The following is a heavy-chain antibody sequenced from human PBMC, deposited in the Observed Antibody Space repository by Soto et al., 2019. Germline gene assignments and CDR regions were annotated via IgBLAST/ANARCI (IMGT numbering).Heavy chain of an antibody. CDR2: TYYRSRWYN. D-gene: IGHD1-26*01. J-gene: IGHJ6*03. CDR3: DGATTLQYYYIDV. Sequence: QLQQSGPGLVQPSQTLSLTCVISGDSVSSNTAAWNWIRQSPSGGLEWLGRTYYRSRWYNDYAGFGSGRITINQATSENQLSLHFYSAAPEDSAVYSCDGATTLQYYYIDVWGRGTTVTVSS. CDR1: GDSVSSNTAA. V-gene: IGHV6-1*02.